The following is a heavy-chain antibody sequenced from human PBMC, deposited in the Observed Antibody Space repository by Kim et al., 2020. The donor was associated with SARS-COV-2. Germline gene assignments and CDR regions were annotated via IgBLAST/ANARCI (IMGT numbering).Heavy chain of an antibody. Sequence: SETLSLTCAVYGGSFSGYYWSWIRQPPGKGLEWIGEINHSGSTNYNPSLKSRVTISVDTSKNQFSLKLSSVTAADTAVYYCARGPKPTTPSSGIGGWFDPWGQGTLVTVSS. CDR3: ARGPKPTTPSSGIGGWFDP. V-gene: IGHV4-34*01. CDR2: INHSGST. CDR1: GGSFSGYY. J-gene: IGHJ5*02. D-gene: IGHD3-22*01.